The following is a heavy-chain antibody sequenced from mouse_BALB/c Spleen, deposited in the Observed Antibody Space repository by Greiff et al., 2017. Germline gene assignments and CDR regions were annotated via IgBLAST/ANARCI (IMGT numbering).Heavy chain of an antibody. CDR1: GYAFTNYL. J-gene: IGHJ2*01. CDR2: INPGSGGT. Sequence: VMLVESGAELVRPGTSVKVSCKASGYAFTNYLIEWVKQRPGQGLEWIGVINPGSGGTNYNEKFKGKATLTADKSSSTAYMQLSSLTSDDSAVYFCARKLGQDYFDYWGQGTTLTVSS. CDR3: ARKLGQDYFDY. V-gene: IGHV1-54*01. D-gene: IGHD4-1*01.